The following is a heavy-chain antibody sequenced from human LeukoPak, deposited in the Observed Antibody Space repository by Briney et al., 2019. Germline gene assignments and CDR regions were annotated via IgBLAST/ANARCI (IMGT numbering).Heavy chain of an antibody. CDR2: ISSSSSYI. D-gene: IGHD4-17*01. CDR1: GFTFSSYS. V-gene: IGHV3-21*01. Sequence: GGSLRLSCAASGFTFSSYSMNWVRQAPGKGLEWVSSISSSSSYIYYADSVKGRFTISRDNAKNSLYLQMNSLRAEDTAVYYCARASDGDSPNYYYYYYGMDVWGQGTTVTVSS. J-gene: IGHJ6*02. CDR3: ARASDGDSPNYYYYYYGMDV.